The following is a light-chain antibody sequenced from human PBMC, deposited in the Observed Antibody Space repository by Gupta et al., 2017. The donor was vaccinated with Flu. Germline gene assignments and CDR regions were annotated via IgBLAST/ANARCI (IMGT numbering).Light chain of an antibody. CDR1: QSISSY. CDR3: QQADSTPYT. V-gene: IGKV1-39*01. J-gene: IGKJ3*01. Sequence: PSSLPASVGDRMTITSLVSQSISSYLNWHQQKPGKAPKLLIYAVSSWLSGVPSRFSGSGSGTDFTLTISRLQPEDFATYYCQQADSTPYTFGHGTKVDIK. CDR2: AVS.